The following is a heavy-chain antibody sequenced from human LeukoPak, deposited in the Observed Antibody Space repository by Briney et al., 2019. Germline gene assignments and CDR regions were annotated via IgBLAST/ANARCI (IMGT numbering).Heavy chain of an antibody. J-gene: IGHJ4*02. CDR2: ISTSSIYI. CDR1: GFTFRNYG. Sequence: PGGSLRLSCAASGFTFRNYGMHWVRQAPGRGLEWVSSISTSSIYIYYADSLKGRFSISRDNAKKSLYLQMNSLRAEDTAVYYCARDGSGRVPEMSAPDYWGQGTLVTVSS. V-gene: IGHV3-21*01. D-gene: IGHD3-10*01. CDR3: ARDGSGRVPEMSAPDY.